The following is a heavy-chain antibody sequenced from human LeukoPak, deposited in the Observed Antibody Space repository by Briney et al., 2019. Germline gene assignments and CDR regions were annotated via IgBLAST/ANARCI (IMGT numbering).Heavy chain of an antibody. CDR1: GGTFSSYA. Sequence: SVKVSCKASGGTFSSYAISWVRQAPGQGLEWMGGIIPIFGTANYAQKFQGRVTITADESTSTAYMELSSLRSGDTAVYYCATDALYRYSSGPDAFDIWGQGTMVTVSS. CDR2: IIPIFGTA. V-gene: IGHV1-69*13. CDR3: ATDALYRYSSGPDAFDI. D-gene: IGHD6-19*01. J-gene: IGHJ3*02.